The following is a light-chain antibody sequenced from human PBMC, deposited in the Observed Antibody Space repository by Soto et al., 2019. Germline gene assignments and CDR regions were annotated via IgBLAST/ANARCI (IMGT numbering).Light chain of an antibody. CDR3: AAWEDRLNGWV. J-gene: IGLJ3*02. CDR2: SNN. V-gene: IGLV1-44*01. CDR1: SSDIGSNT. Sequence: QSVLTQPPSASGTPGQRGTISCSGSSSDIGSNTVNWYQHLPVTAPKLLIDSNNQRPSGVPDRCSGSKSGTSASLAISGLQSEDEADYYCAAWEDRLNGWVFGGGTKLTVL.